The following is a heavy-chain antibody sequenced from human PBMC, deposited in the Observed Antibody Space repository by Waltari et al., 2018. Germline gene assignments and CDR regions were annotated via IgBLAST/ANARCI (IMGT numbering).Heavy chain of an antibody. Sequence: QVQLQESGPGLVKPSQTLSLTCTVSGGSISSGDYYWSWIRQPPGKGLEWIGYIYYSGSTYSNPSLKSRVTISVDTSKNQFSLKLSSVTAADTAVYYCARATYYYDSSGSDFDYWGQGTLVTVSS. CDR2: IYYSGST. V-gene: IGHV4-30-4*01. J-gene: IGHJ4*02. CDR3: ARATYYYDSSGSDFDY. CDR1: GGSISSGDYY. D-gene: IGHD3-22*01.